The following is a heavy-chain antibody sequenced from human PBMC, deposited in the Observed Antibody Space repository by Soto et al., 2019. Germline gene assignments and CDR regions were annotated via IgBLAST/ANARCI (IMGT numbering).Heavy chain of an antibody. J-gene: IGHJ4*02. V-gene: IGHV4-30-2*01. D-gene: IGHD6-13*01. CDR1: GGSISSGGYS. Sequence: QLQLQESGSGLVKPSQTLSLTCAVSGGSISSGGYSWSWIRQPPGKGLEWIGYIYHSGSTSYNPSLKSRVTISGDRSKNQFSLKLSSVTAADTAVYYCASSHAGAHITAAVHWGQGTLVTVSS. CDR3: ASSHAGAHITAAVH. CDR2: IYHSGST.